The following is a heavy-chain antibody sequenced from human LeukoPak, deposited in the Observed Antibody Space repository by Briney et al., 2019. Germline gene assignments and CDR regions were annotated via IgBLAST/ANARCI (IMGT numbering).Heavy chain of an antibody. CDR1: GFTFSSHA. CDR3: ARGPNSNWSGLDF. V-gene: IGHV3-23*01. Sequence: PGGSLRLSCAASGFTFSSHAMAWVRQAPGKGLQWVSSISAGGGSTYYADSVKGRVTISRDNAKDTLYLQVNNLRAEDTAVYYCARGPNSNWSGLDFWGQGTLLTVSS. J-gene: IGHJ4*02. D-gene: IGHD6-6*01. CDR2: ISAGGGST.